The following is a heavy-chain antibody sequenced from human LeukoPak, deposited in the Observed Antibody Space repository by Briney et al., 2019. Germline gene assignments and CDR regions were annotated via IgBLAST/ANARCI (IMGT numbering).Heavy chain of an antibody. Sequence: PGGSLRLSCAASGFTFSSYAMHWVRQAPGKGLEWVAVISYDGSNKYYADSVKGRFTISRDNSKNTLYLQMNSLRAEDTAVYYCARGTLGGSGRYYYYYMDVWGKGTTVTISS. J-gene: IGHJ6*03. CDR3: ARGTLGGSGRYYYYYMDV. CDR2: ISYDGSNK. V-gene: IGHV3-30*04. CDR1: GFTFSSYA. D-gene: IGHD3-10*01.